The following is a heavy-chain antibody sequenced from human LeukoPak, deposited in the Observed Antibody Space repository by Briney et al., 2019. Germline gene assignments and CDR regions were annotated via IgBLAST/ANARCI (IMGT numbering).Heavy chain of an antibody. Sequence: GGSLRLSCAASGFTFSSYGMHWVRQAPGKGLEWVAFIRYDGSNKYYADSVKGRFTISRDNSKNTLYLQMNSLRAEDTAVYYCAKDPYYDILTGYYRIPDAFDIWGQGTMVTVSS. V-gene: IGHV3-30*02. D-gene: IGHD3-9*01. CDR1: GFTFSSYG. CDR3: AKDPYYDILTGYYRIPDAFDI. CDR2: IRYDGSNK. J-gene: IGHJ3*02.